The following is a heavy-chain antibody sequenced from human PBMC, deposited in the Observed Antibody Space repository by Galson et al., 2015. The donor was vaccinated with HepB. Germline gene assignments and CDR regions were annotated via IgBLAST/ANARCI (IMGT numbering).Heavy chain of an antibody. D-gene: IGHD7-27*01. CDR1: GDSVSSNSAA. Sequence: CAISGDSVSSNSAAWNWIRQSPSRGLEWLGRTYYRSKWYNDYAVSVKSRITINPDTSKNQFSLQLNSVTPEDTAVYYCARVREGLGILDYYGMDVWGQGTTVTVSS. CDR3: ARVREGLGILDYYGMDV. V-gene: IGHV6-1*01. CDR2: TYYRSKWYN. J-gene: IGHJ6*02.